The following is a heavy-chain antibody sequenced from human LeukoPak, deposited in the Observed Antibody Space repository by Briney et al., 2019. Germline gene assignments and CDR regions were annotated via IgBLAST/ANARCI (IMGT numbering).Heavy chain of an antibody. J-gene: IGHJ5*02. CDR1: GGSISSGGYS. V-gene: IGHV4-31*03. CDR3: ARILIVVVPAATGGFDP. Sequence: SQTLSLTCTVSGGSISSGGYSWSWIRQHPGKGLEWIGYIYYSGSTYYNPSLKSRVTISVDTSKNQFSLKLSSVTAADTAVYYCARILIVVVPAATGGFDPWGQGTLVTVSS. D-gene: IGHD2-2*01. CDR2: IYYSGST.